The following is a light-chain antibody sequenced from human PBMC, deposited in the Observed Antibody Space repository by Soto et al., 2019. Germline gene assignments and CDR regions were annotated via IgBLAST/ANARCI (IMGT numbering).Light chain of an antibody. J-gene: IGLJ3*02. CDR3: CSYAASSALWV. CDR1: NSDVGTYEL. Sequence: QSALTQPASVSGSPGQSFTISCTGTNSDVGTYELVSWYQQHPGRAPKLMIYEGSKRPSGVSNRFSGSKSGDTASLTISGLQAEDEANYYCCSYAASSALWVFGGGTKLTVL. V-gene: IGLV2-23*01. CDR2: EGS.